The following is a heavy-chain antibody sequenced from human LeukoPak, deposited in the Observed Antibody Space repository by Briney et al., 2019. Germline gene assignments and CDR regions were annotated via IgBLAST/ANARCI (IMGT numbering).Heavy chain of an antibody. CDR1: GFTFSIYA. J-gene: IGHJ4*02. CDR3: AVTNAGGDSKNVIGYRNFDY. V-gene: IGHV3-23*01. D-gene: IGHD3-22*01. CDR2: FSHSGDTT. Sequence: PAGPLRLSCTASGFTFSIYAMSWVRRAPGKGLEGVSAFSHSGDTTYYAGSVNGRFTISRDNAKSTLYLQMNSLRAEDTAVYYCAVTNAGGDSKNVIGYRNFDYWGQGTLVTVSS.